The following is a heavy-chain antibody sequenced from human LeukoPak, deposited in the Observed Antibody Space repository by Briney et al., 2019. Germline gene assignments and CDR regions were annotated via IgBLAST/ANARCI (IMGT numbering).Heavy chain of an antibody. CDR2: IYTSGST. V-gene: IGHV4-4*09. D-gene: IGHD3-16*01. Sequence: PSETLSLTCTVSGGSISSYYWSWIRQPPGKGLESIGYIYTSGSTNYNPSLKSRVTISVDTSKNQFSLKLSSVTAADTAVYYCARHMGLYYYYYMDVWGKGTTVTVSS. CDR3: ARHMGLYYYYYMDV. CDR1: GGSISSYY. J-gene: IGHJ6*03.